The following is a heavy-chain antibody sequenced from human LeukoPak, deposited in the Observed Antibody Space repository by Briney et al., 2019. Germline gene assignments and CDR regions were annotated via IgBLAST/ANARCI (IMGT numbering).Heavy chain of an antibody. J-gene: IGHJ4*02. CDR1: GYTFTSYY. CDR3: AVDYGSGRPTDY. CDR2: INPSGGST. D-gene: IGHD3-10*01. Sequence: ASVKVSCKASGYTFTSYYMHWVRQAPGQGLEWMGIINPSGGSTSYAQKLQGRVTMTRDTSTSTVYMELSSLRSEDTAVCYCAVDYGSGRPTDYWGQGTLVTVSS. V-gene: IGHV1-46*01.